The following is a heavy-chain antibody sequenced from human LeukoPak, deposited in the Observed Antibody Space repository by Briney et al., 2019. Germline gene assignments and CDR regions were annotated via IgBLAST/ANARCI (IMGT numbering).Heavy chain of an antibody. CDR3: ARSLIADGAFDI. CDR2: ISGSGSHI. V-gene: IGHV3-21*01. J-gene: IGHJ3*02. D-gene: IGHD2-21*01. Sequence: GGSLRLSCAASGFTFTSYTMNWVRQAPGKGLEWVSDISGSGSHIDYADSVKGRFTISRDNAKNSLFLQMNSLRAEDTAVYHCARSLIADGAFDIWGQGTMVSVSS. CDR1: GFTFTSYT.